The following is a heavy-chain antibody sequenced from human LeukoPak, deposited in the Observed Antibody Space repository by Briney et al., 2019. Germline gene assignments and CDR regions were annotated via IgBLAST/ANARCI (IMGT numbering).Heavy chain of an antibody. Sequence: GGSLRLSCAASGFTLSGSAMHWVRQASGKGLEWVGRIRRKANSYATAYAASVKGRFTISRDDSKNTAYLQMNSLKTEDTAVYYCTRYYYDSSGYFYLFDYWGQGTLVTVSS. CDR3: TRYYYDSSGYFYLFDY. V-gene: IGHV3-73*01. CDR2: IRRKANSYAT. CDR1: GFTLSGSA. J-gene: IGHJ4*02. D-gene: IGHD3-22*01.